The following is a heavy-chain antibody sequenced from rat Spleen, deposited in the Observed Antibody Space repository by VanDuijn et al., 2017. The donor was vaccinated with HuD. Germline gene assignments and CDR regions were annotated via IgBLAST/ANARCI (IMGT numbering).Heavy chain of an antibody. V-gene: IGHV5-17*01. Sequence: EVQLVESDGGLVRPGRSLKLSCAASGFTFSDYAMAWVRQSPKKGLEWVATIIYDGSASYYRDSVRGRFTISRDNAKSTLYLQMDSLRSEDTATYFCATMGSGGGYWGQGVMVTVSS. J-gene: IGHJ2*01. CDR2: IIYDGSAS. D-gene: IGHD1-12*02. CDR1: GFTFSDYA. CDR3: ATMGSGGGY.